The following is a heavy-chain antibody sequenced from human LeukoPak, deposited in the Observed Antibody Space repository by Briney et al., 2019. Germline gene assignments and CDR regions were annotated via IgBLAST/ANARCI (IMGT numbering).Heavy chain of an antibody. D-gene: IGHD1-1*01. Sequence: GGSLRLSCAASGFTFSSYAMSWVRQAPGKGLEWVSAISGSGDSTYYADSVKGRFTISRDNSKNTLYLQMSSLRAEDTAVYYCAKCGDHGQRPRGYYYYYMDVWGKGTTVTVSS. CDR2: ISGSGDST. V-gene: IGHV3-23*01. CDR3: AKCGDHGQRPRGYYYYYMDV. J-gene: IGHJ6*03. CDR1: GFTFSSYA.